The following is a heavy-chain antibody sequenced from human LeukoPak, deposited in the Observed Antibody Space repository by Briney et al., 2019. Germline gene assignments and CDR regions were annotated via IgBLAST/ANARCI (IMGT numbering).Heavy chain of an antibody. D-gene: IGHD2-15*01. J-gene: IGHJ4*02. CDR3: ARGYCSGGSCHYYFDY. CDR2: NSSSSSTI. Sequence: QPGGSLRLSCAASGFTFSSYSMNWVRQAPGKGLEWVSYNSSSSSTIYYADSVKGRFTISRDNAKNSPYLQMNSLRAEDTAVYYCARGYCSGGSCHYYFDYWGQGTLVTVSS. CDR1: GFTFSSYS. V-gene: IGHV3-48*01.